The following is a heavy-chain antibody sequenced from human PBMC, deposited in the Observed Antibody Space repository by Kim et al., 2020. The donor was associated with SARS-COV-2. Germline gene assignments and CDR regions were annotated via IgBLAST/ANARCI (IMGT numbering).Heavy chain of an antibody. D-gene: IGHD6-13*01. J-gene: IGHJ4*02. Sequence: ASVKVSCKASGYTFTRYAINWVRQAPGQGLEWMGWINVNTGNPTYAQGFTGRFVFSLDTSVSTAYLQISSLKAEDTAVYYCARELAASASPGIDYWGQGTLVTVSS. CDR3: ARELAASASPGIDY. CDR1: GYTFTRYA. CDR2: INVNTGNP. V-gene: IGHV7-4-1*02.